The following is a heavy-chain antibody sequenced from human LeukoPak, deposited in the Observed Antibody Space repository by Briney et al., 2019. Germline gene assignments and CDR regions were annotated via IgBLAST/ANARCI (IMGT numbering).Heavy chain of an antibody. V-gene: IGHV1-69*13. CDR1: GGTFSSYA. CDR3: ARDRYYYDSSKWYFDL. D-gene: IGHD3-22*01. Sequence: ASVKVSCKASGGTFSSYAISWVRQAPGQGLEWMGGIIPIFGTANYAQKFQGRVTITADESTSTAYMELSSLRSEDTAVYYCARDRYYYDSSKWYFDLWGRGTLVTVSS. J-gene: IGHJ2*01. CDR2: IIPIFGTA.